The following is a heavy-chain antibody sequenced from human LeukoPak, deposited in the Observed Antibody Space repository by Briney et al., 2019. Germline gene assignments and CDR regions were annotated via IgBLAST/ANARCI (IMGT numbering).Heavy chain of an antibody. Sequence: EASVKVSCKVSGYTLTELSMHWGRQAPGKGLEWMGGFDPEDGETIYAQKFQGRVTMTEDTSTDTAYMELSSLRSEDTAVYYCATGYCSSTSCYYHFDYWRQGTLVTVSS. CDR3: ATGYCSSTSCYYHFDY. D-gene: IGHD2-2*01. V-gene: IGHV1-24*01. CDR2: FDPEDGET. J-gene: IGHJ4*02. CDR1: GYTLTELS.